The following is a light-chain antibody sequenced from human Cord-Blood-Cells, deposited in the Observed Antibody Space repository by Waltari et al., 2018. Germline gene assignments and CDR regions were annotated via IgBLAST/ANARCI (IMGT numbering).Light chain of an antibody. Sequence: QSVLTQPPSASGTPGQRVTISCSGSSSNIGSNTVNWYQQLPGTAPKRPIDGMKRRPYGVPDRFSGSKSGTSASLAISGLQSEDEADYYCAAWDDSLNGLVFGGGTKLTVL. CDR2: GMK. CDR3: AAWDDSLNGLV. V-gene: IGLV1-44*01. CDR1: SSNIGSNT. J-gene: IGLJ2*01.